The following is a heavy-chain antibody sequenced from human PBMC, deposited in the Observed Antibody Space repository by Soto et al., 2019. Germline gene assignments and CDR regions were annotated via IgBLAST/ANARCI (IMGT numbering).Heavy chain of an antibody. CDR1: GGTFSSYT. CDR2: IIPILGIA. V-gene: IGHV1-69*02. J-gene: IGHJ4*02. D-gene: IGHD5-18*01. Sequence: SVMVSCTASGGTFSSYTISWVRQAPGQGLERMGRIIPILGIANYAQKFQGRVTITADKSTSTAYMELSSLRSEDTAVYYCASPGATAMAFDYWGQGTLVTVSS. CDR3: ASPGATAMAFDY.